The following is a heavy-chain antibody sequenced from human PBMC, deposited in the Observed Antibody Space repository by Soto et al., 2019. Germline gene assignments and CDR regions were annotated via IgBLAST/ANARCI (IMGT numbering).Heavy chain of an antibody. J-gene: IGHJ4*02. CDR3: ARDILTGYDQVDY. CDR2: INSDGSFT. V-gene: IGHV3-74*03. D-gene: IGHD3-9*01. Sequence: GSLRLSCAASGFTFSSYWMHWVRQAPGKGLVWVSRINSDGSFTTYADSVKGRFTISRDNAKNTLYLQMNSLRAEDTAVYYCARDILTGYDQVDYWGQGTLVTVFS. CDR1: GFTFSSYW.